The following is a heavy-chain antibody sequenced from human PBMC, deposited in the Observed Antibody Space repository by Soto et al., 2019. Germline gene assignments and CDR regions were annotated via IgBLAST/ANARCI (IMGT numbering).Heavy chain of an antibody. CDR2: IYHTGST. D-gene: IGHD1-1*01. CDR1: GGSISTVGHY. CDR3: ARATGTLRSRNCDY. V-gene: IGHV4-31*03. Sequence: PSETLSLTCSVSGGSISTVGHYWTWIRQPPGKGLEWIRSIYHTGSTYYSKSLRSRLTMPVDTSKSQFSLRLSSVTAADTAVYYCARATGTLRSRNCDYWGQGSLVTVSS. J-gene: IGHJ4*02.